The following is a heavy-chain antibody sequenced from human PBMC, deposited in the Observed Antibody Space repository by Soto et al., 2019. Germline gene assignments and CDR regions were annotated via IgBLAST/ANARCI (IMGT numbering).Heavy chain of an antibody. Sequence: EVQLLESGGGLVQPGGSLRLSCAASGFTFSSYAMSWVRQAPGKGLEWVSTISGSGGTTHYADSVKGRFTISRDNSKNTLYLQMNSLRVEDTAVYYCAKDRYDSSGYFFNDYWGQGTLVTVSS. CDR3: AKDRYDSSGYFFNDY. CDR2: ISGSGGTT. CDR1: GFTFSSYA. D-gene: IGHD3-22*01. J-gene: IGHJ4*02. V-gene: IGHV3-23*01.